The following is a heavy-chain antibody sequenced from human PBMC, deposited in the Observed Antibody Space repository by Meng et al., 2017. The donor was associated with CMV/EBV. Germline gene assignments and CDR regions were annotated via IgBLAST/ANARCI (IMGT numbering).Heavy chain of an antibody. D-gene: IGHD6-13*01. CDR2: IDPSDSYT. CDR3: ARQTKGSSWYDRGNWFDP. Sequence: SLTSYWISWVRQMPGKGLEWMGRIDPSDSYTNYSPSFQGHVTISADKSISTAYLQWSSLKASDTAMYYCARQTKGSSWYDRGNWFDPWGQGTLVTVSS. CDR1: SLTSYW. J-gene: IGHJ5*02. V-gene: IGHV5-10-1*01.